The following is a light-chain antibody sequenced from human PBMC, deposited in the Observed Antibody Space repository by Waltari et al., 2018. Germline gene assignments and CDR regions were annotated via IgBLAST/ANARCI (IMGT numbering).Light chain of an antibody. V-gene: IGKV1-9*01. CDR2: SAS. CDR3: QQLNSYPLT. Sequence: DIQLTQSPSFLSASVRDRVTITCRVSQGISNYLAWYQQKPGTAPKLLIYSASTLQSGVPSRFSGSGSGTEFSLTISSLQPEDFATYYCQQLNSYPLTFGGGTKVEIK. J-gene: IGKJ4*01. CDR1: QGISNY.